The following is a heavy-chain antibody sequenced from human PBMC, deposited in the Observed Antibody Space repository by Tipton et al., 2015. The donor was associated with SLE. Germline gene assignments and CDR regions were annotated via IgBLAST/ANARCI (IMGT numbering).Heavy chain of an antibody. CDR2: VYYSGST. D-gene: IGHD4-23*01. CDR1: GGSISSYY. J-gene: IGHJ4*02. Sequence: TLSLTCTVSGGSISSYYWSWIRQPPGKGLEWIGYVYYSGSTNYNPSLKSRVTISVDTSKNHFSLKLSSVTAADTAVYYCARGRGGKPFDYWGQGTLVTVSS. V-gene: IGHV4-59*01. CDR3: ARGRGGKPFDY.